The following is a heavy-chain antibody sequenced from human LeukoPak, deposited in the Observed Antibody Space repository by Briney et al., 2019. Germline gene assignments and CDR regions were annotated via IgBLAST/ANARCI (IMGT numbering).Heavy chain of an antibody. J-gene: IGHJ4*02. V-gene: IGHV1-69*13. CDR1: GGTFSSYA. CDR3: ARDPRVDTAMVFDY. Sequence: ASVKVSCKASGGTFSSYAISWVRQAPGQGLEWMGGIIPIFGTANYAQKFQGRVTITADESTSTAYMELSSLRSEDTAVYYCARDPRVDTAMVFDYWGQGTLVTVSS. D-gene: IGHD5-18*01. CDR2: IIPIFGTA.